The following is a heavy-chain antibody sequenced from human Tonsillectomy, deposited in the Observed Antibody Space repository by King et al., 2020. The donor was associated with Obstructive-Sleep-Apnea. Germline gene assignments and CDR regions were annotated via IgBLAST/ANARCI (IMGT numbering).Heavy chain of an antibody. V-gene: IGHV1-58*02. J-gene: IGHJ4*02. CDR2: IVVGSGNT. Sequence: QLVESGPEVKKPGTSVKVSCKASGFTFTNSAMQWVRQARGQRLEWIGWIVVGSGNTNFAQKFQERVTITRDMSTGTAYMELSSLRSEDTAVYYCAADMGDYYDSSGYFESGHYYWGQGTLVTVSS. D-gene: IGHD3-22*01. CDR3: AADMGDYYDSSGYFESGHYY. CDR1: GFTFTNSA.